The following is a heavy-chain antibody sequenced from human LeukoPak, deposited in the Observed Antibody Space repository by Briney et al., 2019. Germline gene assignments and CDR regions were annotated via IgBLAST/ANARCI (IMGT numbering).Heavy chain of an antibody. J-gene: IGHJ4*02. CDR2: ISSNNGNT. CDR3: ARDFFHGHCAGLSCFLLDY. CDR1: GYTFTSYG. D-gene: IGHD2-15*01. Sequence: GASVKVSCKASGYTFTSYGISRVREAPGQGLEWMGWISSNNGNTNYAQKFQGRVTMTTDTATITAYMEMRSLRSDDTAVYYCARDFFHGHCAGLSCFLLDYWGQGSLVTVSS. V-gene: IGHV1-18*01.